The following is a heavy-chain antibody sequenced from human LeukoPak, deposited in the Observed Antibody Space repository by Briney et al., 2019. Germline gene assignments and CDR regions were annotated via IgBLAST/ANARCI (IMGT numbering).Heavy chain of an antibody. CDR2: IIPIFGTA. J-gene: IGHJ4*02. D-gene: IGHD2-21*02. Sequence: GASVKVSCKASGGTFSSYAISWVRQAPGQGLEWMGGIIPIFGTANYAQKFQGRVTITADESTSTAYMELSSLRSEDTAGYYCARSLGERVTAPQYYFDYWGQGTLVTVSS. CDR1: GGTFSSYA. V-gene: IGHV1-69*13. CDR3: ARSLGERVTAPQYYFDY.